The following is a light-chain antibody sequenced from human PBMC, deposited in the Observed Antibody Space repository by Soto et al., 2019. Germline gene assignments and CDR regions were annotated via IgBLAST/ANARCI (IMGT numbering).Light chain of an antibody. V-gene: IGLV2-11*01. CDR2: DVS. CDR3: CSYAGSCTPSV. J-gene: IGLJ3*02. CDR1: SSDVGGYNY. Sequence: QSALTQPRSVSGSPGQSVTISCTGTSSDVGGYNYVSWYQQHPGKAPKLMIYDVSKRPSGVPDRFSGSKSGNTASLTISGLLAEDEADYYCCSYAGSCTPSVFGGGTQLTVL.